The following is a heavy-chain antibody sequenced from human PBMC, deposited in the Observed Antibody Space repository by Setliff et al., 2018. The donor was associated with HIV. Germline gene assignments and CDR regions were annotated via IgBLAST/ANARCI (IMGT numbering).Heavy chain of an antibody. CDR3: ARIEGYAYGSNWFDP. Sequence: PSETLSLTCNVSGGAFNGYYWSWIRQSPGKGLEWIGEINHSGTTNYNPSLKSRLTISADTSENQLSLKLSSLTAADTAVYYCARIEGYAYGSNWFDPWGQGTLVTVSS. D-gene: IGHD3-16*01. CDR1: GGAFNGYY. J-gene: IGHJ5*02. CDR2: INHSGTT. V-gene: IGHV4-34*01.